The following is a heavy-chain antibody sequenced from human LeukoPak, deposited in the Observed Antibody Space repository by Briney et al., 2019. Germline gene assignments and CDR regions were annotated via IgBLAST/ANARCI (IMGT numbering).Heavy chain of an antibody. CDR2: IKQDGSEK. CDR3: ARGRGSSWTNYFDY. V-gene: IGHV3-7*04. CDR1: GFTFSSYW. D-gene: IGHD6-13*01. Sequence: GGSLRLSCAASGFTFSSYWMSWVRQAPGKGLEWVANIKQDGSEKYYVDSAKGRFTISRDNAKNSLYLQMSTLRAEDTAVYYCARGRGSSWTNYFDYWGQGTLVTVSS. J-gene: IGHJ4*02.